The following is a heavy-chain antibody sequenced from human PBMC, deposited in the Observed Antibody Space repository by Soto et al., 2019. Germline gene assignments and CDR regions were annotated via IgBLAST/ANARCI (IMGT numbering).Heavy chain of an antibody. J-gene: IGHJ6*02. CDR2: INHSGST. D-gene: IGHD1-1*01. Sequence: QVQLQQWGAGLLKPSETLSLTCAVYGGSFSGYYWSWIRQPPGKGLEWIGEINHSGSTNYNPSLKSRVTISADTSKNQFSLKVSSVTAADTAVYYCARGQVEPRYYYGMGVWGQGTTVTVSS. CDR1: GGSFSGYY. V-gene: IGHV4-34*01. CDR3: ARGQVEPRYYYGMGV.